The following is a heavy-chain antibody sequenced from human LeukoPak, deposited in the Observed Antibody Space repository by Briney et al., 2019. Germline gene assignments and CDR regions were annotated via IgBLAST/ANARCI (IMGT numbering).Heavy chain of an antibody. J-gene: IGHJ4*02. CDR2: IWYDGSNK. CDR1: GFTFSGYG. D-gene: IGHD6-19*01. Sequence: PGRSLRLSCAASGFTFSGYGMHWVRQSPGKGLEWVAVIWYDGSNKYYADSVKGRFTISRDNSKNTLYPQMNSLRAEDTAVYYCARVRGSGQGLDYWGQGTLVTVSS. V-gene: IGHV3-33*01. CDR3: ARVRGSGQGLDY.